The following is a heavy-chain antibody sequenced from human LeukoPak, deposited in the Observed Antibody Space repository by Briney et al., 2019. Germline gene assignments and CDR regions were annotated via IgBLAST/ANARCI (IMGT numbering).Heavy chain of an antibody. V-gene: IGHV3-7*03. CDR2: VKADGGET. CDR1: GFNPRHYW. D-gene: IGHD3-10*01. Sequence: GGSLRLSCETSGFNPRHYWMSWVRQAPGKGLEWVANVKADGGETNYVDSVKGRFTISRDNSKNTLYLQMNSLRAEDTAVYYCARDLRSYAMAIWGQGITVTVSS. J-gene: IGHJ6*02. CDR3: ARDLRSYAMAI.